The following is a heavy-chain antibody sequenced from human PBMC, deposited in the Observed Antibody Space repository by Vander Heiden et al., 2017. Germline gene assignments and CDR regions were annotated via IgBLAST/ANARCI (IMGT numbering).Heavy chain of an antibody. J-gene: IGHJ4*02. Sequence: EVRLVESGGGLVPPGGSLKLSCAASGFSFSGSAMHWVRQGSGKGLEWVGRVRTKGNRYATTYGASVKGRFTISRDDSKNMAYLQMNSLKSEDTAVYYCASYDNSGDYYRNYWGQGTLVTVSS. D-gene: IGHD3-22*01. CDR1: GFSFSGSA. V-gene: IGHV3-73*02. CDR2: VRTKGNRYAT. CDR3: ASYDNSGDYYRNY.